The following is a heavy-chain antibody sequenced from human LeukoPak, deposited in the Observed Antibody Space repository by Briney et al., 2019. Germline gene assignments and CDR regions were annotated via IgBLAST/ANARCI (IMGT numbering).Heavy chain of an antibody. J-gene: IGHJ4*02. CDR2: IKQDGSAK. V-gene: IGHV3-7*01. Sequence: PGGSLRLPCAASGFTFSTYWMAWVRRAPGKGLEWVANIKQDGSAKNYVDSVKGRFTISRDDAKNSVYLQMNSLKTEDTAVYYCARDVSGSLDYWGKGTLVTVSA. CDR3: ARDVSGSLDY. D-gene: IGHD1-26*01. CDR1: GFTFSTYW.